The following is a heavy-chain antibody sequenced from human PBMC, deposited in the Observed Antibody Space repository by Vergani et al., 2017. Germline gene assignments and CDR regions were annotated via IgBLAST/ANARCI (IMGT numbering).Heavy chain of an antibody. Sequence: QVQLVESGGGVVQPGRSLRLSCAASGFTFSSYAMHWVRQAPGKGLEWVAVISYDGSNKYYADSVKGRFTISRDNSKNTLYLQMNSLRAEDTAVYYCARQIYDSSGFFDYWGQGTLVTVSS. CDR2: ISYDGSNK. CDR3: ARQIYDSSGFFDY. V-gene: IGHV3-30-3*01. CDR1: GFTFSSYA. J-gene: IGHJ4*02. D-gene: IGHD3-22*01.